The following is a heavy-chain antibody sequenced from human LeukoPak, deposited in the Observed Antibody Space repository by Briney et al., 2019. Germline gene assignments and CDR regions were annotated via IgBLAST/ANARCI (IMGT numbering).Heavy chain of an antibody. V-gene: IGHV3-74*01. CDR1: GLTFSSHW. Sequence: GSLRLSCAASGLTFSSHWMHWVRQAPGKGLVWVSRINSDGSSTFYADSVKGRFTISRDNAKNTLYLQLNSPRVEDTAVYYCVGSLFGVSPWGQGTLVTVSS. CDR3: VGSLFGVSP. J-gene: IGHJ4*02. D-gene: IGHD3-3*01. CDR2: INSDGSST.